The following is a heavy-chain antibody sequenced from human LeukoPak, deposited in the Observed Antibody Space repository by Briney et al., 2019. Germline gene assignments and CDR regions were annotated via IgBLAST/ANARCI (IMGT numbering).Heavy chain of an antibody. J-gene: IGHJ4*02. Sequence: GGSLRLSCAASGITLGSYSMHWVRQAPGKGLEDVSSISSNGGNTYYANSVKGRFIISRDNSKNTLYLQMDSLRAEDMAVYYCARIRGGWYFDYWGQGTLVTVSS. CDR1: GITLGSYS. V-gene: IGHV3-64*01. CDR3: ARIRGGWYFDY. D-gene: IGHD6-19*01. CDR2: ISSNGGNT.